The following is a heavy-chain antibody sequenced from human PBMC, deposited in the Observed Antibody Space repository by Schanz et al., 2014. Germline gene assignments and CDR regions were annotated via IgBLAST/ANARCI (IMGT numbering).Heavy chain of an antibody. CDR3: ARGGPAYYFDD. CDR1: GFSFSSYA. J-gene: IGHJ4*02. CDR2: ISGSGGST. V-gene: IGHV3-23*01. Sequence: EVQLLESGGGLVEPGGSLRLSCAASGFSFSSYAMGWVRQARGKGLEWVSAISGSGGSTYYADSVKGRFTISRDNSKNTVYIQMNSLRAEDTAVYYCARGGPAYYFDDWGQGTLVTVSS.